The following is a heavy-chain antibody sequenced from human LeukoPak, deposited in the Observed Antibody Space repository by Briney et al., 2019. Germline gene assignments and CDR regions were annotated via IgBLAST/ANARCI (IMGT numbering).Heavy chain of an antibody. J-gene: IGHJ3*02. CDR1: GGSFSGYY. V-gene: IGHV4-34*01. Sequence: SETLSLTCAVYGGSFSGYYWSWIRQPPGKGLEWIGGINHSGSTDYNPSLKSRVTISVDTSKNQFSLKLSSVTAADTAVYYRARGQQQLGHAFDIWGQGTMVTVSS. CDR2: INHSGST. CDR3: ARGQQQLGHAFDI. D-gene: IGHD6-13*01.